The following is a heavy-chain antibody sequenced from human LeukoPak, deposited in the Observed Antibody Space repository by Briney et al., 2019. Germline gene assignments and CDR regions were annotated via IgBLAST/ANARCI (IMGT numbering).Heavy chain of an antibody. V-gene: IGHV4-34*01. J-gene: IGHJ4*02. CDR3: ATIKRYDTRRSASVGVDH. CDR1: GGSFSAYY. CDR2: INHSGST. D-gene: IGHD2-15*01. Sequence: PSETLSLTCAVYGGSFSAYYWSWIRQPPGKGLEWIGEINHSGSTNYNPSLKSRVTISVDTSKNQLSLKLSSVTAADTAVYYCATIKRYDTRRSASVGVDHWGQGTLVTVSS.